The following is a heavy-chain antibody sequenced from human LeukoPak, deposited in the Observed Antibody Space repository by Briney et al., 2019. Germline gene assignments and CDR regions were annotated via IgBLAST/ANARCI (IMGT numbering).Heavy chain of an antibody. J-gene: IGHJ4*02. D-gene: IGHD3-10*01. CDR1: GFTFSAYS. CDR3: VWFSGIGY. Sequence: GGSLRLSCATSGFTFSAYSMNWVRQAPGKGLEWVSSISGSSIYINYADSVKGRFTISSDNAKNSLYLQMNSLRAEDTAVYYCVWFSGIGYWGQGTLVTVSS. V-gene: IGHV3-21*01. CDR2: ISGSSIYI.